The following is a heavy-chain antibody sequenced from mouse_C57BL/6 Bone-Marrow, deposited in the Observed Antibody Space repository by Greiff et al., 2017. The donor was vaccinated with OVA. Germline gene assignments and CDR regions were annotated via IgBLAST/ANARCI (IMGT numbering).Heavy chain of an antibody. CDR2: IYPGDGDT. V-gene: IGHV1-82*01. J-gene: IGHJ1*03. CDR3: ASEGGYFDV. Sequence: VQLQQSGPELVKPGASVKISCKASGYAFSSSWMNWVKQRPGKGLEWIGRIYPGDGDTNYNGKFKGKATLTADKSSSTAYMQLSSLTSEDSAVYFGASEGGYFDVWGTGTTVTVSS. CDR1: GYAFSSSW.